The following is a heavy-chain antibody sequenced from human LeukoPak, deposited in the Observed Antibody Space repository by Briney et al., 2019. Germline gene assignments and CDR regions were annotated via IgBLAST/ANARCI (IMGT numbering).Heavy chain of an antibody. Sequence: PGGSLRLSCAASGFTFSSYWMSWVRQAPGKGLEWVANIKQDGSEKYYVDSVKGRFTISRDNAKNSLYLQMNSLRAEDTAVYYCATVCAVFGECDVFEYWGPGTLVTVSS. J-gene: IGHJ4*02. CDR2: IKQDGSEK. D-gene: IGHD3-10*02. V-gene: IGHV3-7*01. CDR3: ATVCAVFGECDVFEY. CDR1: GFTFSSYW.